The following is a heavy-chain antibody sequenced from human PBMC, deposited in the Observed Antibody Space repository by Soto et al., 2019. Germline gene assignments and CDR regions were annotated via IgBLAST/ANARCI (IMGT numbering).Heavy chain of an antibody. CDR2: ISGSGDNT. CDR1: GFSFSDYA. CDR3: AKGRAITVYGVDILFDY. D-gene: IGHD3-3*01. V-gene: IGHV3-23*01. Sequence: GGSLRLSCKASGFSFSDYAMTWVRQAPGKGLEWVSVISGSGDNTFYAASVKGRFAISRDNSKNVLYLQMNSLSADDAAVYFCAKGRAITVYGVDILFDYWGRGTLVTVSS. J-gene: IGHJ4*01.